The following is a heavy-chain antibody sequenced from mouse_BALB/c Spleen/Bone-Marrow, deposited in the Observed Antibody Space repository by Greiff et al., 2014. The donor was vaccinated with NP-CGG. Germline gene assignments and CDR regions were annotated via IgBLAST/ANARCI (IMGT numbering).Heavy chain of an antibody. V-gene: IGHV14-3*02. D-gene: IGHD2-14*01. CDR2: IDPANVNT. J-gene: IGHJ2*01. CDR3: ARYRLGTYFDY. Sequence: DVKLVESGAELVKPGASVKLSCTASGFNIKDTYIHWVKQRPEQGLEWIGRIDPANVNTKYDPKFQGKATITADTSSNTAYLQLSSLTSEDTAVYYCARYRLGTYFDYWGQGTTLTVSS. CDR1: GFNIKDTY.